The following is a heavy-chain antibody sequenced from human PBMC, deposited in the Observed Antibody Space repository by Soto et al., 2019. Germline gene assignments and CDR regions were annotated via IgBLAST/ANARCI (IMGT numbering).Heavy chain of an antibody. CDR1: GGSIRSYY. V-gene: IGHV4-59*01. D-gene: IGHD7-27*01. CDR3: ARGSTGDFDY. CDR2: VSHSGTT. Sequence: HVQLQESGPGLVKSSETLSLTCSVSGGSIRSYYWNWIRQPPGKGLEWIGYVSHSGTTIANPSLRSRVTISTDTSKNQFSLKLSSVTAADTAIYYCARGSTGDFDYWGQGNLVTVSS. J-gene: IGHJ4*02.